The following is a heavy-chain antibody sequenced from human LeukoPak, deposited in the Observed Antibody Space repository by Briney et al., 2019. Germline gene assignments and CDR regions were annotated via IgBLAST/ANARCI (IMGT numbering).Heavy chain of an antibody. V-gene: IGHV3-23*01. CDR3: ARDLSFGGFDY. J-gene: IGHJ4*02. CDR1: GFTFSSYG. CDR2: ISGSGGST. D-gene: IGHD3-3*01. Sequence: QAGGSLRLSCAASGFTFSSYGMSWVRQAPGKGLEWVSAISGSGGSTYYADSVKGRFTISRDNAKNSLYLQMNSLRVEDTAVYYCARDLSFGGFDYWGQGTLVTVSS.